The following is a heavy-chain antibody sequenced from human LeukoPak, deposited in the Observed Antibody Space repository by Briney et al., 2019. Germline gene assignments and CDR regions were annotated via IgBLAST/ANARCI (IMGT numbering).Heavy chain of an antibody. V-gene: IGHV4-59*01. CDR2: IYYSGST. D-gene: IGHD3-16*02. J-gene: IGHJ5*02. CDR3: ARGRYDYVWGSYRYTDNWFDP. CDR1: GGSISSYY. Sequence: IPSETLSLTCTVSGGSISSYYWSWIRQPPGKGLEWIGHIYYSGSTNYNPSLKSRVTISVDTSKNQFSLKPSSVTAADTAVYYCARGRYDYVWGSYRYTDNWFDPWGQGTLVTVSS.